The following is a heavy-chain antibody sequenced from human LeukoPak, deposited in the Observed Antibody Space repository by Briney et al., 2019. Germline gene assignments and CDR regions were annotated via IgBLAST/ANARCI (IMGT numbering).Heavy chain of an antibody. CDR3: ARDGMRYSSSWYPNWFDP. Sequence: AGTLRLTCAAYAFTFTVNYKSWIHHTTRKQLQRDSYLHQSSSYANYADSVKGRFTISRDNAKTSLYLQMISLRAEDTAVYYCARDGMRYSSSWYPNWFDPWGQGTLVTVST. CDR2: LHQSSSYA. CDR1: AFTFTVNY. V-gene: IGHV3-11*05. J-gene: IGHJ5*02. D-gene: IGHD6-13*01.